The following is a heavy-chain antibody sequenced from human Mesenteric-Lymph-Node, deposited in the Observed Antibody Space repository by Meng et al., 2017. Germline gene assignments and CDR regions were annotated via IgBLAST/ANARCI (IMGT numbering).Heavy chain of an antibody. V-gene: IGHV4-61*02. CDR3: AREHNGVWGRRKYYFDS. J-gene: IGHJ4*02. CDR1: GASLRSASNY. Sequence: SETLSLTCNVSGASLRSASNYWSWVRQPAGKGLEWIGRIYTSGSTNYNPSLKSRVTISLDTSKNQFSLELSSVTAADTAVYYCAREHNGVWGRRKYYFDSWGQGTLVTVSS. D-gene: IGHD3-16*01. CDR2: IYTSGST.